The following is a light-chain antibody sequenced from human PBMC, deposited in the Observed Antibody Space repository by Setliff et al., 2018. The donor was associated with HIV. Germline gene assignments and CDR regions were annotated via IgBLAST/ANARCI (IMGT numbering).Light chain of an antibody. V-gene: IGLV1-44*01. Sequence: QSALTQPPSASETPGQRVTISCSGSSSNIGINTVYWYQQVPGTAPKLLIYSDNQRPSGVPDRFSGSKSGTSASLAISGLQSEDEADYYCAAWDDSLNGRGVFGGGTKVTVL. CDR2: SDN. CDR1: SSNIGINT. J-gene: IGLJ3*02. CDR3: AAWDDSLNGRGV.